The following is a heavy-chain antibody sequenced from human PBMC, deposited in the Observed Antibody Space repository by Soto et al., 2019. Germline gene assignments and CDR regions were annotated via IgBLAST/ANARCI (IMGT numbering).Heavy chain of an antibody. Sequence: EVQLAESGGGLVQPGGSLRLSCAASGFTFSDHYMDWVRQAPGKGLEWVGRSRDKVHSHTTEYAASVKGRFTISRGDSENSLYLQMNSLKTEDTAVYYCARGVVSTGYVDYGGQGTLVTVSS. V-gene: IGHV3-72*01. CDR2: SRDKVHSHTT. J-gene: IGHJ4*02. CDR1: GFTFSDHY. CDR3: ARGVVSTGYVDY. D-gene: IGHD5-12*01.